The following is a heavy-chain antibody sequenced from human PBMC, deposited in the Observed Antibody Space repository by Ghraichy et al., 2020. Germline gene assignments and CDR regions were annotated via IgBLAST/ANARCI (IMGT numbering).Heavy chain of an antibody. V-gene: IGHV4-59*08. CDR1: ADSMKTYY. D-gene: IGHD5/OR15-5a*01. Sequence: SETPSLTCNVPADSMKTYYWSWIRQSPGKGLEWLGYNFYYASAKYNPSLESRATISIDTSKNQFSLRLSSVTTADTAVYYCARLGLGHYMDVWGKGTTVIVS. CDR3: ARLGLGHYMDV. CDR2: NFYYASA. J-gene: IGHJ6*03.